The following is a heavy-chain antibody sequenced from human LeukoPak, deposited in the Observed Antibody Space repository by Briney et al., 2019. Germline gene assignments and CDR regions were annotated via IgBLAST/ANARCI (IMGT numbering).Heavy chain of an antibody. J-gene: IGHJ1*01. CDR3: ARLRGYCSSTSCPKGYFQH. Sequence: PSETLSLTCTVSGGSISSGDYYWSWIRQPPGKGLEWIGEINHSGSTNYNPSLKSRVTISVDTSKNQFSLKLSSVTAADTAVYYCARLRGYCSSTSCPKGYFQHWGQGTLVTVSS. D-gene: IGHD2-2*01. CDR2: INHSGST. V-gene: IGHV4-39*07. CDR1: GGSISSGDYY.